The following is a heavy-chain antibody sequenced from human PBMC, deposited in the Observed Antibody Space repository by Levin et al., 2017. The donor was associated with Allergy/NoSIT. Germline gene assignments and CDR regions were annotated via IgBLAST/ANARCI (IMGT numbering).Heavy chain of an antibody. V-gene: IGHV4-34*01. CDR2: INHSGGT. CDR1: GGSFSGYY. Sequence: SETLSLTCGVYGGSFSGYYWNWIRQSPGKGLEWIGEINHSGGTDYNPSLKSRLTISVDTSKSQISLKLRSVTAADTAVYYCARTPTEGVCSGGNCKRHFDYWGQGTLVTVSS. D-gene: IGHD2-15*01. CDR3: ARTPTEGVCSGGNCKRHFDY. J-gene: IGHJ4*02.